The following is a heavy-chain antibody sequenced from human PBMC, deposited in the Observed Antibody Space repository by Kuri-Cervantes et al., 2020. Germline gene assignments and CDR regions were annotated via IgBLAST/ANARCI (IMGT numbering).Heavy chain of an antibody. J-gene: IGHJ4*02. CDR3: VSQCCGGDCPIDY. Sequence: SETLSPTCAVSGYSISSGYYWGWIRQPPGKGLEWIGNIYHTGNTYYNPSLKSRVTISVDTSTNQFSLKLSSVNAADTAVYYGVSQCCGGDCPIDYWGQGTLVTVSS. D-gene: IGHD2-21*02. CDR2: IYHTGNT. V-gene: IGHV4-38-2*01. CDR1: GYSISSGYY.